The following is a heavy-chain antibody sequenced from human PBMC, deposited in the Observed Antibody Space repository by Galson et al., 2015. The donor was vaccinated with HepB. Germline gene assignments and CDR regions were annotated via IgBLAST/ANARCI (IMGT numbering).Heavy chain of an antibody. D-gene: IGHD3-10*01. V-gene: IGHV3-21*04. CDR1: AFTFRSYT. CDR3: ARAYYYGLGGAFDI. CDR2: ISSNSNYI. Sequence: FLGLSCAASAFTFRSYTMNWVRQAPGKGLEWGSSISSNSNYIYYVDSEKGRFTISRDNAKNSLYLKMNSLRAEDTAVYYCARAYYYGLGGAFDIWGQGTMVTVSS. J-gene: IGHJ3*02.